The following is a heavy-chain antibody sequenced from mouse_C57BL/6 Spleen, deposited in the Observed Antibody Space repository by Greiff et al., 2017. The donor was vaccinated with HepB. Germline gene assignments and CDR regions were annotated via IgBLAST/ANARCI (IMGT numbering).Heavy chain of an antibody. V-gene: IGHV5-4*01. J-gene: IGHJ3*01. CDR3: ARDPDSSGYAFAY. CDR2: ISDGGSYT. CDR1: GFTFSSYA. Sequence: DVKLVESGGGLVKPGGSLKLSCAASGFTFSSYAMSWVRQTPEKRLEWVATISDGGSYTYYPDNVKGRFTISRDNAKNNLYLQMSHLKSEDTAMYYCARDPDSSGYAFAYWGQGTLVTVSA. D-gene: IGHD3-2*02.